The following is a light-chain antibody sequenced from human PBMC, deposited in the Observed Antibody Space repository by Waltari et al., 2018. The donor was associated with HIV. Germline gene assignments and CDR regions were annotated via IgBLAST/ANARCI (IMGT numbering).Light chain of an antibody. CDR1: SSDVGGYTY. CDR2: DVS. Sequence: QSALTQPPSASGSPGQSVTISCTGTSSDVGGYTYVSWYQQHPGRAPKLMSLDVSKRPSGVPDRFSGAKSGNTASLTISALQPEDEADYYCKSYMGSLRWVFGGGTKLTVL. V-gene: IGLV2-8*01. J-gene: IGLJ3*02. CDR3: KSYMGSLRWV.